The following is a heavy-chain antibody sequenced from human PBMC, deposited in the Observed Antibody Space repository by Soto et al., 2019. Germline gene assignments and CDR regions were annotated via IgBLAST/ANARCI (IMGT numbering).Heavy chain of an antibody. CDR3: VRDAIGDFPIDH. V-gene: IGHV3-74*01. D-gene: IGHD3-16*01. CDR1: GFTFSNYW. Sequence: EVQLVESGGGLVQPGGSLRLSCAASGFTFSNYWMHWVRQAPGKGLVWVSRINTDGRSTTYADSVKGRFTISRDNAKNTLDRQMNSLRAEDTAVYYCVRDAIGDFPIDHWGQGTLVTVSS. CDR2: INTDGRST. J-gene: IGHJ4*02.